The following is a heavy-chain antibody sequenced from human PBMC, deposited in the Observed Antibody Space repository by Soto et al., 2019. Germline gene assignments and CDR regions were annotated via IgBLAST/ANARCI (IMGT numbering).Heavy chain of an antibody. CDR3: ARISEDSGYANDY. CDR1: GGSISNYF. CDR2: VYYSGGT. V-gene: IGHV4-59*08. J-gene: IGHJ4*02. D-gene: IGHD5-12*01. Sequence: QVQLQESGPGLVKPSETLSLTCTVSGGSISNYFWSWIRQPPGKGLEWIGYVYYSGGTSYNPSLMSRVTISVDTSKNQFSLKLSSVTAADTAVYYCARISEDSGYANDYWGQGTLVTVSS.